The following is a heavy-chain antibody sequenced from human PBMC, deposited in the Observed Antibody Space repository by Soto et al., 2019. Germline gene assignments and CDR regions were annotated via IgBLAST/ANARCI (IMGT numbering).Heavy chain of an antibody. D-gene: IGHD2-15*01. CDR2: ISYDGSNK. CDR1: GFTFSSYG. CDR3: AKDGYIVVVVAATDYPNYFDY. V-gene: IGHV3-30*18. J-gene: IGHJ4*02. Sequence: QVQLVESGGGVVQPGRSLRLSCAASGFTFSSYGMHWVSQAPGKGLEWVAVISYDGSNKYYADSVKGRFTSSRDNSKNTLYLQMNSLRAEDTAVYYCAKDGYIVVVVAATDYPNYFDYWGQGTLATVSS.